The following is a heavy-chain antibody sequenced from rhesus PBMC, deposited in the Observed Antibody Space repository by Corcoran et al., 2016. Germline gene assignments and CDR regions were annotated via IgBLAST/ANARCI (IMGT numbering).Heavy chain of an antibody. J-gene: IGHJ1*01. CDR1: GFTFSDYA. D-gene: IGHD3S6*01. V-gene: IGHV3-186*02. CDR2: IRSKYNNYAT. Sequence: EVQLVESGGGLVQPGGSLRLSCAASGFTFSDYALSWVRQASGKGLEWVGYIRSKYNNYATEYAASVKGRFTISRDDSKNTLYLQMSSLKTEDTAVYYCTIYTTRIHPLGFSEYFEFWGQGALVTVSS. CDR3: TIYTTRIHPLGFSEYFEF.